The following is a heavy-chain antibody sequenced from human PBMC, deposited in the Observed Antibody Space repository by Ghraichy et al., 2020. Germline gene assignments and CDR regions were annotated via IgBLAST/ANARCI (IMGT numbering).Heavy chain of an antibody. D-gene: IGHD4-17*01. CDR3: AREVAFGDYGC. V-gene: IGHV4-39*02. J-gene: IGHJ4*02. CDR2: IYHTGDT. Sequence: SETLSLTCSVSGGSISSGSYYWGWIRQPPGKGLEWIGSIYHTGDTYYNPSLKSRVAISIDTSKNQFSLRLTSVTAADTAVYYCAREVAFGDYGCWGQGTLVIVSS. CDR1: GGSISSGSYY.